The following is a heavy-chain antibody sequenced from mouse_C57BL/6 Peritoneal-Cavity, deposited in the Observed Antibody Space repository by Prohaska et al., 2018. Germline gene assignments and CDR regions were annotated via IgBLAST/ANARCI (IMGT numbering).Heavy chain of an antibody. CDR3: MRYGNYWYFDV. CDR1: GFTFSGFW. J-gene: IGHJ1*03. CDR2: INSDGIAI. D-gene: IGHD2-1*01. Sequence: EVQLLETGGGLVQPGGSRGLSCEGSGFTFSGFWMSWVRQTPGKTLEWIGDINSDGIAINYAPSIKDRFTIFRDNDKSTLYLQMSNVRSEDTATYFCMRYGNYWYFDVRGTGTTVTVSS. V-gene: IGHV11-2*01.